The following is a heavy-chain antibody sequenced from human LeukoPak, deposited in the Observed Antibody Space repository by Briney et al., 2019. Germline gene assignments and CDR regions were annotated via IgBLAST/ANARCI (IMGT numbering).Heavy chain of an antibody. CDR2: ISSSGSTI. D-gene: IGHD3-10*01. J-gene: IGHJ4*02. V-gene: IGHV3-48*03. Sequence: GGSLRLSCAASGFTFSSYEMNWVRQAPGKGLEWVSYISSSGSTIYYADSVKGRFTISRDNAKNSLYLQMNSLRAEDTAVYYCARDLNTYYYGSGSYFSPPGFGYWGQGTLVTVSS. CDR3: ARDLNTYYYGSGSYFSPPGFGY. CDR1: GFTFSSYE.